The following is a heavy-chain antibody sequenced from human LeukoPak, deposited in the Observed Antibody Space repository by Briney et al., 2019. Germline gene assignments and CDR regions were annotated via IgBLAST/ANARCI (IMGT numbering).Heavy chain of an antibody. CDR1: GGSFSGYY. D-gene: IGHD3-22*01. J-gene: IGHJ4*02. Sequence: PSETLSLTCAVYGGSFSGYYWSWIRQPPGKGLEWIGEINHSGSTNYNPSLKSRVTISVDTSKNQFSLKLSSVTAADTAVYYCARDGLSDSSGYVFDYWGQGTLVTVSS. CDR2: INHSGST. V-gene: IGHV4-34*01. CDR3: ARDGLSDSSGYVFDY.